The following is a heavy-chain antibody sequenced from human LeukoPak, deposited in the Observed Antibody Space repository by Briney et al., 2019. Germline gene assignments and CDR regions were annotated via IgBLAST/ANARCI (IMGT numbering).Heavy chain of an antibody. Sequence: PGGSLRLSCAASGFTFSSYWMHWVRQAPGKGLLWVSRINTDGSSTTYADSVKGRFTISRDNAKNTLYLQMNSLRAEDTAVYYCGRDGGRKDDYWGQGTLVTVSS. V-gene: IGHV3-74*01. J-gene: IGHJ4*02. CDR3: GRDGGRKDDY. CDR2: INTDGSST. CDR1: GFTFSSYW. D-gene: IGHD1-26*01.